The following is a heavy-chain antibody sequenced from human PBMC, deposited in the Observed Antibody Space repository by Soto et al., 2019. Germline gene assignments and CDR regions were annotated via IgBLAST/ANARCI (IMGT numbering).Heavy chain of an antibody. CDR3: AKDSIRRSFSRSSTRARDAFDI. V-gene: IGHV3-9*01. Sequence: GGSLRLSCAVSGFTFEDYAMHWVRQAPGKGLEWVSGISWDSRSVAYADSVKGRFTISRDNAENSLHLQMNSLRAEDTAVYYCAKDSIRRSFSRSSTRARDAFDIWGQGTMVTV. CDR1: GFTFEDYA. CDR2: ISWDSRSV. D-gene: IGHD6-6*01. J-gene: IGHJ3*02.